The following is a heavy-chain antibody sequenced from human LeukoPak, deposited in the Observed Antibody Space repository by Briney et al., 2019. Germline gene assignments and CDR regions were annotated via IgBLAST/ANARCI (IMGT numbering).Heavy chain of an antibody. J-gene: IGHJ4*02. CDR3: ARLYSGWYSSPFDY. CDR1: GGSISSSSSYY. D-gene: IGHD6-19*01. Sequence: SETLSLTCTVSGGSISSSSSYYWGWIRQPPGKGLEWIGSIYYSGSTYYNPSLKSRVTISVDTSKNQFSLKLSSVTAADTAVYYCARLYSGWYSSPFDYWGQGTLVTVSS. CDR2: IYYSGST. V-gene: IGHV4-39*01.